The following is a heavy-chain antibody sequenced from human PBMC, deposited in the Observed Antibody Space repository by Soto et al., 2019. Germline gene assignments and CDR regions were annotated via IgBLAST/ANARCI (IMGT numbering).Heavy chain of an antibody. CDR3: AREFYYYYYMDV. CDR2: INHSGST. CDR1: GGSFSGYY. Sequence: QVQLQQWGAGLLKPSETLSLTCAVYGGSFSGYYWSWIRQPPGKGLEWIGEINHSGSTNYNPSLKSRVTISVDTSKNHFSLKLSSVTAADTAVYYCAREFYYYYYMDVWGKGTTVTVSS. V-gene: IGHV4-34*01. J-gene: IGHJ6*03.